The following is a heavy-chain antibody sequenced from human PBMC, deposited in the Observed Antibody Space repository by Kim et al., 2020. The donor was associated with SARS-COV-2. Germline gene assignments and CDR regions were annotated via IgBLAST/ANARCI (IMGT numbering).Heavy chain of an antibody. J-gene: IGHJ4*02. CDR3: ARESSGYYGSGRPLDY. V-gene: IGHV4-39*07. D-gene: IGHD3-10*01. Sequence: SETLSLTCTVSGGSISSSSYYWGWIRQPPGKGLEWIGSIYYSGSTYYNPSLKSRVTISVDTSKNQFSLKLSSVTAADTAVYYCARESSGYYGSGRPLDYWGQGTLVTVSS. CDR2: IYYSGST. CDR1: GGSISSSSYY.